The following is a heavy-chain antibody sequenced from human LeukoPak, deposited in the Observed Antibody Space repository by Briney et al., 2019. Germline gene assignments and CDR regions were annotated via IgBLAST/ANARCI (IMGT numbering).Heavy chain of an antibody. D-gene: IGHD3-16*02. CDR2: IYTSGST. CDR3: ARRNDYVWGSYRYYYFDY. CDR1: GGSISSGSYY. J-gene: IGHJ4*02. Sequence: PSETLSLTCTVSGGSISSGSYYWSWIRQPAGKGLEWIGRIYTSGSTNYNPSLKSRVTISVDTSKNQFSLKLSSVTAADTAVYYCARRNDYVWGSYRYYYFDYWGQGTLVTVSS. V-gene: IGHV4-61*02.